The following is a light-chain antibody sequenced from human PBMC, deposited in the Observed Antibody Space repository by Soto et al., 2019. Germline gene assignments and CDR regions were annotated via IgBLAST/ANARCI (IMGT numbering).Light chain of an antibody. CDR1: QNIYGW. V-gene: IGKV1-5*01. CDR2: DAS. J-gene: IGKJ1*01. Sequence: DIQMTQSPSTLSASVGDRVTITCRATQNIYGWLAWYQQKSGKAPKLLIYDASSLESGVPSRFSGSGFGTEFTVTISSLQPDDFATYYCQQYNSYPRTFGQGTKVEVK. CDR3: QQYNSYPRT.